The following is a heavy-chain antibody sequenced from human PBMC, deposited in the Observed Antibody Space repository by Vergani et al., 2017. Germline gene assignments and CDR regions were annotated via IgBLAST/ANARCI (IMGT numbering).Heavy chain of an antibody. CDR1: GFTFSSYA. V-gene: IGHV3-30-3*01. Sequence: QVQRVESGGGVVQPGRSLRLSCAASGFTFSSYAMHWVRQAPGKGLEWVAVISYDGSNKYYADSVKGRFTISRDNSKNTLYLQMNSLRAEDTAVYYCARDAIVGATRTRYYYYYMDVWGKGTTVTVSS. CDR2: ISYDGSNK. CDR3: ARDAIVGATRTRYYYYYMDV. J-gene: IGHJ6*03. D-gene: IGHD1-26*01.